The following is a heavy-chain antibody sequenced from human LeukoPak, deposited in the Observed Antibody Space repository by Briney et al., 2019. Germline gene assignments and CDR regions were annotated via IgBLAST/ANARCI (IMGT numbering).Heavy chain of an antibody. CDR1: GYTLTELS. CDR2: FDPEDGET. J-gene: IGHJ4*02. Sequence: ASVKVSCKVSGYTLTELSMHWVRQAPGNGLEWMGGFDPEDGETIYAQKFQGRVTMTEDTSTDTAYMELSSLRSEDTAVYYCATNSGSYFSYYFDYWGQGTLVTVSS. V-gene: IGHV1-24*01. CDR3: ATNSGSYFSYYFDY. D-gene: IGHD3-10*01.